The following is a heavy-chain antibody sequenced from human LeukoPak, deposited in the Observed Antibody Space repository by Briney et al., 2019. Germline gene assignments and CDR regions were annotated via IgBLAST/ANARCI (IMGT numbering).Heavy chain of an antibody. Sequence: ASVKVSCKASGYTFTSYYMHWVRQAPGQGLEWMGIINPSGGTTTYAQKFQGRVTMTRDMSTSTVYMELSSLRSEDTAVYYCARDLMTTVTNYYYYMDVWGKGTTVTVSS. CDR2: INPSGGTT. J-gene: IGHJ6*03. D-gene: IGHD4-17*01. CDR1: GYTFTSYY. V-gene: IGHV1-46*01. CDR3: ARDLMTTVTNYYYYMDV.